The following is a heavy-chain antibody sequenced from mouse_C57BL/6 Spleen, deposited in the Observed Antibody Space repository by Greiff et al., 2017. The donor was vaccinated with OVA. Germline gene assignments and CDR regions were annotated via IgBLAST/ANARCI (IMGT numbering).Heavy chain of an antibody. V-gene: IGHV2-2*01. D-gene: IGHD1-1*02. CDR3: ARNDGGFAY. Sequence: VQRVESGPGLVQPSQSLSITCTVSGFSLTSYGVHWVRQSPGKGLEWLGVIWSGGSTDYNAAFISRLSISKDNSKSQVFFKMNSLQADDTALYYCARNDGGFAYWGQGTLVTVSA. CDR2: IWSGGST. CDR1: GFSLTSYG. J-gene: IGHJ3*01.